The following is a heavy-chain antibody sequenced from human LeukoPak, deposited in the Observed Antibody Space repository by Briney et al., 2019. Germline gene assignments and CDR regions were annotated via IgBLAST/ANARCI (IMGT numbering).Heavy chain of an antibody. CDR1: GFTFSSYG. Sequence: PGRSLRLSCAASGFTFSSYGMHWVRQAPGKGLEWVAVIWYDGSNKYYADSVKGRFTISRDNAENSLYLQMDSLRAEDTAVYYCATYANWVAGDVWGQGTTVSV. D-gene: IGHD7-27*01. J-gene: IGHJ6*02. V-gene: IGHV3-33*03. CDR2: IWYDGSNK. CDR3: ATYANWVAGDV.